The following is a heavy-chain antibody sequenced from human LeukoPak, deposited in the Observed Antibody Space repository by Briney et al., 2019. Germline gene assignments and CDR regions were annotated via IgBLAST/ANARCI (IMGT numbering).Heavy chain of an antibody. CDR2: IYYTGST. Sequence: PSETLSLTCSVPGASINSNSYYSGCVRQPPGKCLEWIATIYYTGSTYYSSSLRSRVSSSVDTTKNQFPLKLNFVTAADTAVYYCASAYCDSGICDRGSFDPWGQGALVAVSS. V-gene: IGHV4-39*01. CDR3: ASAYCDSGICDRGSFDP. J-gene: IGHJ5*02. CDR1: GASINSNSYY. D-gene: IGHD2-21*01.